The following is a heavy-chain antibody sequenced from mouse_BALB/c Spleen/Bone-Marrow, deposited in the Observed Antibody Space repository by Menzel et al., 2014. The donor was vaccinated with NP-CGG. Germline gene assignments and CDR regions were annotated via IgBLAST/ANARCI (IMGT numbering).Heavy chain of an antibody. Sequence: VQRVESGAELTKPGASVTMSCKASGYTFTNYWIHRIKQRPGQGLEWIGYINPGTGYADYNPNFKDKATLTADKSSITAYMQLSSLTSEDSSVYYCARETGTYVMDYWGQGTSVTVAS. CDR1: GYTFTNYW. CDR3: ARETGTYVMDY. J-gene: IGHJ4*01. CDR2: INPGTGYA. D-gene: IGHD4-1*01. V-gene: IGHV1-7*01.